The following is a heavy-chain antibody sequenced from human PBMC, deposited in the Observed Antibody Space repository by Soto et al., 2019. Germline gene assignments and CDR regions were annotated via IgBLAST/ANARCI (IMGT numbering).Heavy chain of an antibody. V-gene: IGHV1-8*01. Sequence: ASVKVSCKASGYTFTSYDINWVRQATGQGLEWMGRMNPNSGNTGYAQKFQGRVTMTRNTSISTAYMELSSLRSEDTAVYYCARPYYYDSSGYYSSGAFDIWGQGTMVTVSS. J-gene: IGHJ3*02. CDR1: GYTFTSYD. CDR2: MNPNSGNT. D-gene: IGHD3-22*01. CDR3: ARPYYYDSSGYYSSGAFDI.